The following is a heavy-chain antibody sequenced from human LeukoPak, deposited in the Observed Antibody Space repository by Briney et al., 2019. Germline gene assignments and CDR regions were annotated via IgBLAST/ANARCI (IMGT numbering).Heavy chain of an antibody. CDR1: GVSIRTSTHY. J-gene: IGHJ4*02. Sequence: SGTLSLTCNVSGVSIRTSTHYWNWIRQSPGTGLEWIGCVSDTGTTKYNPSLKSRVTISVDTSKNHFSLILMSVTAADTAVYYCARGYYEPFQSWGQGTLVTVSS. CDR3: ARGYYEPFQS. V-gene: IGHV4-61*03. CDR2: VSDTGTT. D-gene: IGHD3-16*01.